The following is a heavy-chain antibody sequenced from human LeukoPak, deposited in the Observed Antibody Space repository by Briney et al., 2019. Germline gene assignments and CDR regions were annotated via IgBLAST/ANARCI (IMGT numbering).Heavy chain of an antibody. J-gene: IGHJ4*02. CDR1: GFTFSSYG. CDR2: IWYDGSKK. D-gene: IGHD2-15*01. Sequence: PGGSLRLSCAASGFTFSSYGMHWVRQAPGKGLEGVAVIWYDGSKKYYADSVKGRFTISRDNAKNTLFLQMNSLRAEDTAVYYCARVRDCSGGSCYKRYYFAYWGQGTLVTVSS. CDR3: ARVRDCSGGSCYKRYYFAY. V-gene: IGHV3-33*01.